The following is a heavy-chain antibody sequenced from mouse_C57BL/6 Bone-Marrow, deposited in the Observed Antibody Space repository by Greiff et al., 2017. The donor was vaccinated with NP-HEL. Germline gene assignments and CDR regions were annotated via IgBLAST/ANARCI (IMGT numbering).Heavy chain of an antibody. Sequence: QLQQSGPELVKPGASVKISCKASGYAFSSSWMNWVKQRPGKGLEWIGRIYPGDGDTNYNGKFKGKATLTADKSSSTAYMQLSSLTSEDSAVYFCARSRRFAYWGQGTLVTVSA. V-gene: IGHV1-82*01. CDR3: ARSRRFAY. CDR2: IYPGDGDT. J-gene: IGHJ3*01. CDR1: GYAFSSSW.